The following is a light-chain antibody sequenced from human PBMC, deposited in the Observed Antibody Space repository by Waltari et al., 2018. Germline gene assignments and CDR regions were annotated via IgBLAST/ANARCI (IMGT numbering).Light chain of an antibody. CDR3: CSHAGSSIYV. Sequence: QSALTQPASVSGSPGQSITTSCTGTTSDVGSYNLLSWYQQHPGKAPKLMIYEVTERPSGVSNRFSGSKSDNTASLTISGLQAEDEADYYCCSHAGSSIYVFGTGTKVTIL. CDR2: EVT. CDR1: TSDVGSYNL. V-gene: IGLV2-23*02. J-gene: IGLJ1*01.